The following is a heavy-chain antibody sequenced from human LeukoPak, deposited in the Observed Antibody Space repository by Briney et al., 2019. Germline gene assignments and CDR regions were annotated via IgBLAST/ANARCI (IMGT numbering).Heavy chain of an antibody. Sequence: PSETLSLTCAVYGGSFSGYYWSWIRQPPGKGLEWIGEINHSGSTNYNPSLKSRVTISVDTSKNQFSLKLSSVTAADKAVYYCARGGRSSWTNNFDYWGQGTLVTVSS. CDR3: ARGGRSSWTNNFDY. CDR2: INHSGST. CDR1: GGSFSGYY. V-gene: IGHV4-34*01. J-gene: IGHJ4*02. D-gene: IGHD6-13*01.